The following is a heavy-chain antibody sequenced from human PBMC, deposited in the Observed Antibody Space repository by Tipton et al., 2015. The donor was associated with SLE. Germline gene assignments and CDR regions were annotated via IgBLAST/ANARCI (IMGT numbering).Heavy chain of an antibody. Sequence: TLSLTCTVSGGTISSDPYYWGWIRHPPGKGLAWIGSIYHRGNTYYNPSLKSRVAVSVDTSKNQFSLSLSSVTAADTAVYYCARGAVLTGYSDAFDIWGQGTMVTVSS. J-gene: IGHJ3*02. CDR3: ARGAVLTGYSDAFDI. D-gene: IGHD3-9*01. CDR1: GGTISSDPYY. V-gene: IGHV4-39*02. CDR2: IYHRGNT.